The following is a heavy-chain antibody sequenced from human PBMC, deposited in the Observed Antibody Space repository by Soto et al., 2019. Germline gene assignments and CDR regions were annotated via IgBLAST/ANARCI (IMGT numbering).Heavy chain of an antibody. D-gene: IGHD3-3*01. CDR1: GGSISSYY. J-gene: IGHJ4*02. CDR3: ARGTAYYDFWSGSLIWFDY. CDR2: IYYSGST. V-gene: IGHV4-59*08. Sequence: PSETLSLTCTVSGGSISSYYWSWIRQPPGKGLEWIGYIYYSGSTNYNPSLKSRVTISVDTSKNQFSLKLSSVTAADTAVYYCARGTAYYDFWSGSLIWFDYWGQGTLVTVSS.